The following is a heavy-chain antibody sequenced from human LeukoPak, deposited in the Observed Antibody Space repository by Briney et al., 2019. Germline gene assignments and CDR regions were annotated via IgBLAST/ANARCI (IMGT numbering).Heavy chain of an antibody. CDR1: GFTFGSYS. CDR2: ISRSSSYI. V-gene: IGHV3-21*01. CDR3: ARVSAAAGRVFFDY. J-gene: IGHJ4*02. Sequence: GGSLRLSCAASGFTFGSYSMNWVRQARGKGLEGVSSISRSSSYIYYADSVKGRFTISRDNAKNSMYLQMNSLRAEDTAVYYCARVSAAAGRVFFDYWGQGTLVTVSS. D-gene: IGHD6-13*01.